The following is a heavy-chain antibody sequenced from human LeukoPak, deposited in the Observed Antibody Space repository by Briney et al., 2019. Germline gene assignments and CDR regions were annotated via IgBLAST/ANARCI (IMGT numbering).Heavy chain of an antibody. D-gene: IGHD6-13*01. CDR2: IYYSGST. CDR3: ARDRAAAGYYYYGMDV. Sequence: SQTLSLTCTVSGGSISSYYWSWIRQPPGKGLEWIGYIYYSGSTNYNPSLKSRVTISVDTSKNQFSLKLSSVTAADTAVYYCARDRAAAGYYYYGMDVWGQGTTVTVSS. V-gene: IGHV4-59*01. J-gene: IGHJ6*02. CDR1: GGSISSYY.